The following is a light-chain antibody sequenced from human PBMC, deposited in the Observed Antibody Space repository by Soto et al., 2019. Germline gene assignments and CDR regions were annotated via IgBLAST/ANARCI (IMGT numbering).Light chain of an antibody. CDR1: RRVSSY. V-gene: IGKV3-11*01. CDR2: DTS. Sequence: ETVLTQSPATLSLSPGDTATLSCRASRRVSSYLAWYQQKAGQSPRLLIYDTSNRATGIPARFSGSGSGTDFTLTISSLEPEDFAVYYCQQRTNWRITFGQGTRLEIK. CDR3: QQRTNWRIT. J-gene: IGKJ5*01.